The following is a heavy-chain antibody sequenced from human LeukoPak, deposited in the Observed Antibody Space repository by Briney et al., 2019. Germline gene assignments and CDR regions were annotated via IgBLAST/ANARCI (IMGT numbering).Heavy chain of an antibody. V-gene: IGHV3-30*19. D-gene: IGHD6-13*01. Sequence: GRSLRLSCAASGFTFSSYGMHWVRQAPGKGLEWVAVISYDGSNKYYADSVKGRFTISRDNSKNTLYLQMNSLRAEDTAVYYCARWGYSSSNNLSAWGQGTLVTVSS. CDR1: GFTFSSYG. CDR2: ISYDGSNK. CDR3: ARWGYSSSNNLSA. J-gene: IGHJ5*02.